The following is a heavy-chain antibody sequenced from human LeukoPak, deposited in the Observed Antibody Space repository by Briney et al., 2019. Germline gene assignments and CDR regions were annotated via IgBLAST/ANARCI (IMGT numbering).Heavy chain of an antibody. CDR3: ARHLPLIFGVVLDAFDI. CDR2: IYYSGST. CDR1: GGSISSYY. J-gene: IGHJ3*02. Sequence: SETLSLTCTVSGGSISSYYWSWIRQPPGKGLEWIGYIYYSGSTNYNPSLKSRVTISVDTSKNQFSLKLSSVTAADTAVYYCARHLPLIFGVVLDAFDIWGQGTMVTVSS. V-gene: IGHV4-59*08. D-gene: IGHD3-3*01.